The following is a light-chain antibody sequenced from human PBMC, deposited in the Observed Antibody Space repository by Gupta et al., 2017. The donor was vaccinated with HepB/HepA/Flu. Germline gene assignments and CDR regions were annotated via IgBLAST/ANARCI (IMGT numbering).Light chain of an antibody. V-gene: IGKV3-20*01. J-gene: IGKJ4*01. CDR2: GAS. Sequence: EIVLTQSPGTLSLSPGERATLSCRASQSVSSNYLAWYQQKPGQAPRLLIYGASSRATGIPDRFSGSGSGTDFTLTISRLEPEDFAVYYCQQEGSSPLTFGGGSKVEIK. CDR1: QSVSSNY. CDR3: QQEGSSPLT.